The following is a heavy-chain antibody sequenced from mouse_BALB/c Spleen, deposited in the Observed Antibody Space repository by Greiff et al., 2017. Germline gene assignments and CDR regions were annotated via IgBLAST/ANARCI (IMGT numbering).Heavy chain of an antibody. CDR1: GFNIKDTY. D-gene: IGHD2-2*01. V-gene: IGHV14-3*02. J-gene: IGHJ3*01. CDR3: ANLWFPFAY. CDR2: IDPANGNT. Sequence: EVKLVESGAELVKPGASVKLSCTASGFNIKDTYMHWVKQRPEQGLEWIGRIDPANGNTKYDPKFQGKATITADTSSNTAYLQLSSLTSEDTAVYYCANLWFPFAYWGQGTLVTVSA.